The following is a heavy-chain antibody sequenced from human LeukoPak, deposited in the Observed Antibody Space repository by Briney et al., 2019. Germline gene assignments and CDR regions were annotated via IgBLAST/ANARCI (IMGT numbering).Heavy chain of an antibody. V-gene: IGHV4-59*01. CDR3: ARASVMGGGSYGLDI. J-gene: IGHJ3*02. D-gene: IGHD1-26*01. CDR2: IYYSGST. CDR1: GGSISSYY. Sequence: SETLSLTCTVSGGSISSYYWSWIRQPPGKGLEWIGYIYYSGSTNYNPSLKSRVTISVDTSKNQFSLKLSSVTAADTAVYYCARASVMGGGSYGLDIWGQGTMVTVSS.